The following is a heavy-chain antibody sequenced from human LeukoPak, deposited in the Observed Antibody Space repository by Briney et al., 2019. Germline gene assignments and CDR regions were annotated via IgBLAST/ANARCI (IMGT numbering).Heavy chain of an antibody. V-gene: IGHV1-46*01. CDR3: ARLPVRGVILNYYYYMDV. CDR2: INPSGGST. Sequence: GASVKVSCKASGYTSTSYYMHWVRQAPGQGLEWMGIINPSGGSTSYAQKFQGRVTMTTDTSTSTAYMELRSLRSDDTAVYYCARLPVRGVILNYYYYMDVWGKGTTVTVSS. J-gene: IGHJ6*03. D-gene: IGHD3-10*02. CDR1: GYTSTSYY.